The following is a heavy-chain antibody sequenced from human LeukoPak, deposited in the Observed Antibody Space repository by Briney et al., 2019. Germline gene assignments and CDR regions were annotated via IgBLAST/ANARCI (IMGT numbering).Heavy chain of an antibody. CDR3: ARGSDSSGNFDY. Sequence: SVNVSCKASGGTFSRYTISWVRQAPGQGLEWMGRIIPILGIANYAQKFQGRVTITADKSTSTAYMELSSLRSEDTAVYYCARGSDSSGNFDYWGQGTLVTVSS. V-gene: IGHV1-69*02. CDR1: GGTFSRYT. CDR2: IIPILGIA. J-gene: IGHJ4*02. D-gene: IGHD3-22*01.